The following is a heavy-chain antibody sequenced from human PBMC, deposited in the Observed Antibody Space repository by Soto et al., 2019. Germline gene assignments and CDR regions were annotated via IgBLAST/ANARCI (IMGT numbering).Heavy chain of an antibody. CDR2: FDPEDGET. V-gene: IGHV1-24*01. CDR1: GYTLTELS. D-gene: IGHD2-2*01. J-gene: IGHJ5*02. CDR3: ATIYCSSTSCYEGLGWFDP. Sequence: GDSVKVYCKVSGYTLTELSMHWVRQAPGKGLEWMGGFDPEDGETIYAQKFQGRVTMTEDTSTDTAYMELSSLRSEDTAVYYCATIYCSSTSCYEGLGWFDPWGQGTLVNVSS.